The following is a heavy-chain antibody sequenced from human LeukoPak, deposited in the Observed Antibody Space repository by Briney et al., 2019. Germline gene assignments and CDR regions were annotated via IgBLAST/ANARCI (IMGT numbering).Heavy chain of an antibody. J-gene: IGHJ5*02. CDR2: ISAYNGNT. CDR3: ARFVGYSSSWNNWFDP. D-gene: IGHD6-13*01. V-gene: IGHV1-18*01. CDR1: GYTFTSYG. Sequence: ASVKVSCKASGYTFTSYGISWVRQAPGQGLEWMGWISAYNGNTNYAQKLQDRVTMTTDTSTSTAYMELRSLRSDDTAVYYCARFVGYSSSWNNWFDPWGQGTLVTVSS.